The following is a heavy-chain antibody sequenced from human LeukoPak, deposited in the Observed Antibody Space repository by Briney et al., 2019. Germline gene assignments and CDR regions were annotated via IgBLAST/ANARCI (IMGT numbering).Heavy chain of an antibody. CDR3: ARVTAYCSSTSCAPVDFDY. Sequence: GGSLRLSCAASGFTFSDYYMSWIRQAPGKGLEWVSYISSSGSTIYYADSVKGRFTISRDNAKNSLYLQMNSLRAEDTAVYYCARVTAYCSSTSCAPVDFDYWGQGTLVTVSS. J-gene: IGHJ4*02. D-gene: IGHD2-2*01. V-gene: IGHV3-11*04. CDR2: ISSSGSTI. CDR1: GFTFSDYY.